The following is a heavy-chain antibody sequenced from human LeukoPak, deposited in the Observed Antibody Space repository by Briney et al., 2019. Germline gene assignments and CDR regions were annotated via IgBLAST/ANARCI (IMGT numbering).Heavy chain of an antibody. CDR2: IYYSGST. Sequence: SETLSLTCTVSGGSISSSSYYWGRTRQPPGKGLEWIGSIYYSGSTYYSPSLKRRVPISVDTPKNQFSLNLSSVTAADTAVYYCARASYGSGRYGMDVWGQGTTVTVSS. J-gene: IGHJ6*02. D-gene: IGHD3-10*01. V-gene: IGHV4-39*07. CDR1: GGSISSSSYY. CDR3: ARASYGSGRYGMDV.